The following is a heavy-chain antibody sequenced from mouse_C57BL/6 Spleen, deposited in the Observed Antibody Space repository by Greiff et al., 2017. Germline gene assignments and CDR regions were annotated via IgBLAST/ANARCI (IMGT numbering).Heavy chain of an antibody. D-gene: IGHD1-1*01. CDR1: GYSITSGYY. CDR3: ASSNYYGSSYRFAY. CDR2: ISYDGSN. V-gene: IGHV3-6*01. J-gene: IGHJ3*01. Sequence: ESGPGLVKPSQSLSLTCSVTGYSITSGYYWNWIRQFPGNKLEWMGYISYDGSNNYNPSLKNRISITRDTSKNQFFLKLNSVTTEDTATYYCASSNYYGSSYRFAYWGQGTLVTVSA.